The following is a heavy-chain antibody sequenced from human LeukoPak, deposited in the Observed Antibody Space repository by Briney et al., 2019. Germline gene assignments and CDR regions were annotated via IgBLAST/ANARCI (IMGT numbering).Heavy chain of an antibody. CDR1: EFVFSDYY. V-gene: IGHV3-11*04. D-gene: IGHD1-26*01. CDR3: ARVLHLDAFDI. J-gene: IGHJ3*02. CDR2: ISDSGSTI. Sequence: GGSLRLSCAASEFVFSDYYMSWIRQAPGKGLEWVSYISDSGSTIYYADSVKGRFTISRDNSKNTLYLQMNSLRAEDTAVYYCARVLHLDAFDIWGQGTMVTVSS.